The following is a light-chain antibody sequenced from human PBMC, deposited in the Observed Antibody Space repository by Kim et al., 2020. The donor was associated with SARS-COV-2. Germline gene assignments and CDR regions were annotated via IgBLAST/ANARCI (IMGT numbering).Light chain of an antibody. V-gene: IGKV3-11*01. CDR2: DAS. J-gene: IGKJ3*01. CDR3: QQSSSWPIFT. Sequence: EIVLAQSPATLSLSPGERATLSCRASQSVGSYLAWYQQKPGQAPRLLIYDASSRATGIPARFSGSGSGTDFTLTIDGLAPEDFAVYYCQQSSSWPIFTFGPGTKVDIK. CDR1: QSVGSY.